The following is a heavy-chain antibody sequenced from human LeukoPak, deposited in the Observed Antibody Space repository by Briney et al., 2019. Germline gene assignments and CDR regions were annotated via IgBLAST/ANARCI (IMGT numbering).Heavy chain of an antibody. CDR3: AAELRSGYFVGAFDI. J-gene: IGHJ3*02. V-gene: IGHV3-7*01. Sequence: GGSLRLSCAASGFTFSSYWMSWVRQAPGKGLVWVANIKQDGSEKYYVDSVKGRFTISRDNAKNSLYLQMNSLRAEDTAVYYCAAELRSGYFVGAFDIRGQGTMVTVSS. CDR2: IKQDGSEK. D-gene: IGHD3-3*01. CDR1: GFTFSSYW.